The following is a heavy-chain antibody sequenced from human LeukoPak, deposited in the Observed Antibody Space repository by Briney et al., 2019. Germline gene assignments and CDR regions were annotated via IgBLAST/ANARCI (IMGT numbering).Heavy chain of an antibody. CDR2: INSDGSST. J-gene: IGHJ4*02. CDR3: AKGSRSGLITTIRGTFEYYFDY. CDR1: GFTFSSYW. D-gene: IGHD3-22*01. Sequence: GGSLRLSCAASGFTFSSYWMHWVRQAPGKGLVWVSRINSDGSSTSYADSVKGRFTISRDNAKNTLYLQMNSLRAEDTAVYYCAKGSRSGLITTIRGTFEYYFDYWGQGTLVTVSS. V-gene: IGHV3-74*01.